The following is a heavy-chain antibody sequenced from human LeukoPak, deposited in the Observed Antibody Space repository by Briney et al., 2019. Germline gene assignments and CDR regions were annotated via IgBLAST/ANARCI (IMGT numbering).Heavy chain of an antibody. J-gene: IGHJ4*02. D-gene: IGHD5-12*01. CDR3: ARVYYSGYDYYY. CDR2: INPNSGGT. Sequence: ASVKVSCKASGYTFTGYYMHWVRQAPGQGLEWMGWINPNSGGTNYAQKFQGRVTMTRDTSISTAYMELSRLRSDDTAVYYYARVYYSGYDYYYWGQGTLVTVPS. CDR1: GYTFTGYY. V-gene: IGHV1-2*02.